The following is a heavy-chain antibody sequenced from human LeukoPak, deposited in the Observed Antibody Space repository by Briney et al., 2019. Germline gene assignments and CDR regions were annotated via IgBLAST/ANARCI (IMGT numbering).Heavy chain of an antibody. V-gene: IGHV3-48*01. J-gene: IGHJ4*02. Sequence: TGGSLRLSCVASGFTFSSYSMNWVRQAPGKGLEWVSYISSSSSTIYYADSVKGRFTISRDNAKNSLYLQMNSLRAEDTAVYYCARKSGSYRFDYWGQGTLVTVSS. D-gene: IGHD1-26*01. CDR1: GFTFSSYS. CDR2: ISSSSSTI. CDR3: ARKSGSYRFDY.